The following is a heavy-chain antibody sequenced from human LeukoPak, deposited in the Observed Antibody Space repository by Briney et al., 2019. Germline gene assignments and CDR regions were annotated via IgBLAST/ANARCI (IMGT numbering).Heavy chain of an antibody. V-gene: IGHV1-2*02. CDR2: INPNSGGT. CDR1: GYTFTGYY. D-gene: IGHD3-22*01. Sequence: ASVKASCKASGYTFTGYYMHWVRQAPGQGLEWMGWINPNSGGTNYAQKFQGRVTMTRDTPISTAYMELSRLRSDDTAVYYCARDYYDSSGYYYPKDYWGQGTLVTVSS. CDR3: ARDYYDSSGYYYPKDY. J-gene: IGHJ4*02.